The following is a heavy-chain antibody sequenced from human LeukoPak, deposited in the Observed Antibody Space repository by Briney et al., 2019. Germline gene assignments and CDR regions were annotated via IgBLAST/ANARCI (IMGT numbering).Heavy chain of an antibody. CDR2: INPSGGST. J-gene: IGHJ4*02. D-gene: IGHD4-23*01. CDR1: GYTFTSYY. Sequence: GASVKVSCKASGYTFTSYYIHWVRQAPGQGLEWMGIINPSGGSTSYAQKFQGRVTMTRDTSTSTVYMELSSLRSEDTAVYYCARVSPDYGGTYYFDYWGQGTLVTVSS. CDR3: ARVSPDYGGTYYFDY. V-gene: IGHV1-46*01.